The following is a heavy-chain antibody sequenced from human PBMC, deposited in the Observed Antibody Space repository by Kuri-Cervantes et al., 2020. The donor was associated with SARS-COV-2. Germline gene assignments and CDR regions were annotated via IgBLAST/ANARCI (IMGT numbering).Heavy chain of an antibody. CDR2: ISNNGDST. CDR1: GSTSRTYYA. V-gene: IGHV3-64*02. CDR3: AREEPLSEAFDY. Sequence: GGSLRLSCVASGSTSRTYYAMHWVRQAPGKGLEFVAAISNNGDSTYYADSVKGRFTISRDNFKNTLYLEMGSLRVEDRAVYYCAREEPLSEAFDYWGQGTLVTVSS. J-gene: IGHJ4*02. D-gene: IGHD1-14*01.